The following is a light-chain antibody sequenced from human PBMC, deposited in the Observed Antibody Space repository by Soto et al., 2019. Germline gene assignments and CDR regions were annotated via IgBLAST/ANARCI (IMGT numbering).Light chain of an antibody. CDR1: QSISSW. J-gene: IGKJ1*01. CDR3: QQSYSSPPT. Sequence: IQMTQSPSTLSASVGDRVTITGRASQSISSWLTWYQQKPGKAPKLLIYDASSLESGVPSRFSGSRSGPDFTLTISSLQPEDFATYYCQQSYSSPPTFGQGTKVDIK. CDR2: DAS. V-gene: IGKV1-39*01.